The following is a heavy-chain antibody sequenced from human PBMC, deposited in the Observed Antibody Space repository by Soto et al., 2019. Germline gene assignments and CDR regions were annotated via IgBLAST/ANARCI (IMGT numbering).Heavy chain of an antibody. J-gene: IGHJ5*01. Sequence: QLHLQESGPGLVKPSETLSLTCTVSVDYTNSIDYYWGWIRQPPGDGLDWAGNVYYSENIDSRGRTYYNPALKSRVTISLDPSKNQFSLKLGSVTAADTAVYYCARLPLVREGPEGWFDSWGQGTLVTVSS. D-gene: IGHD3-10*01. CDR1: VDYTNSIDYY. CDR3: ARLPLVREGPEGWFDS. CDR2: VYYSENIDSRGRT. V-gene: IGHV4-39*01.